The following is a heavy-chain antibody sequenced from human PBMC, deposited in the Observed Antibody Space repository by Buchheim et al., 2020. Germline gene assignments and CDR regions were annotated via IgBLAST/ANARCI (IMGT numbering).Heavy chain of an antibody. D-gene: IGHD5-18*01. Sequence: QVQLVESGGGVVQPGRSLRLSCTASGFTFSSYDMHWVRQAPGKGLEWVAFITYGGSNKYYADSVKGRFTISRDNSKNTLYLQMNSLRAEDTAVYYCAKDHEVTAMVGIDYWGQGTL. CDR1: GFTFSSYD. J-gene: IGHJ4*02. CDR2: ITYGGSNK. CDR3: AKDHEVTAMVGIDY. V-gene: IGHV3-30*18.